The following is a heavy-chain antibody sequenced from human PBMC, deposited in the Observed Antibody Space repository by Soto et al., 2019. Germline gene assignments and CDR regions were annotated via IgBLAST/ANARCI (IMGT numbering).Heavy chain of an antibody. D-gene: IGHD3-16*01. V-gene: IGHV1-46*01. Sequence: QVQLVSSGDEVRKPGASVKISCKASGYTFSNYYIHWVRQAPGQGLEWLGIINPSGGKITYAQKFQGRGTMTRDTSTSTGYMELTRLRSEDAAVYYCARDGCITRTCAGGGNGFDPWGQGTLVTVSS. CDR1: GYTFSNYY. CDR3: ARDGCITRTCAGGGNGFDP. CDR2: INPSGGKI. J-gene: IGHJ5*02.